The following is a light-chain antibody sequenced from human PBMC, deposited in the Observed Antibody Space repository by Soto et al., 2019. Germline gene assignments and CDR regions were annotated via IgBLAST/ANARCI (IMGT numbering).Light chain of an antibody. CDR2: AGS. CDR1: QSLLYSNGYNY. V-gene: IGKV2-28*01. CDR3: MQALRISPT. J-gene: IGKJ4*01. Sequence: DIVMKQSPVSLPVTPGEPASISCRSSQSLLYSNGYNYLNWYLQKPGQSPQLLIYAGSRRAAGVPGRLNGSGSVTEFALKFSIVEADDVGVYYCMQALRISPTFGVETNVAIK.